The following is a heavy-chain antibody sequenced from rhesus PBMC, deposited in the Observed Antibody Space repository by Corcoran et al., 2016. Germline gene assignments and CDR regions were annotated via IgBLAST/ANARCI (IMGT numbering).Heavy chain of an antibody. Sequence: QVQLQESGPGLVKPSETLSLTCAVSGGSISDSYYWNWIRQPPGKGLAWIGNIYGSSGITSSNPSLTRRVTISQDTSKNQFSLKLSSVTAADTAVYYCARVGSSGWADLYYFDYWGQGVLVTVSS. CDR2: IYGSSGIT. CDR1: GGSISDSYY. D-gene: IGHD6-31*01. J-gene: IGHJ4*01. V-gene: IGHV4S7*01. CDR3: ARVGSSGWADLYYFDY.